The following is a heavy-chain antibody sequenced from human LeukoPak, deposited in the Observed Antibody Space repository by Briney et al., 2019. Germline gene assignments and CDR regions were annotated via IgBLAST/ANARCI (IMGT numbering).Heavy chain of an antibody. CDR1: GFTFANYT. D-gene: IGHD3-10*02. V-gene: IGHV3-23*01. Sequence: PGGSLRISCAASGFTFANYTTSWVRRAPGKGLEWVSGISGYGDSKYYAASVNGRFTISIDNSKNTLYLQMNSLGAENTAVYYCAKARTDMFSLSWFDYWGQGTLVTVSP. CDR3: AKARTDMFSLSWFDY. J-gene: IGHJ4*02. CDR2: ISGYGDSK.